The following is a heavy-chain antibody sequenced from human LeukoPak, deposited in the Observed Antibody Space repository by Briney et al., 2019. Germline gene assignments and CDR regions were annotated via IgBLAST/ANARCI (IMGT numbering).Heavy chain of an antibody. CDR3: ARGGFSYGKSNDY. CDR1: GFTFTSYA. V-gene: IGHV3-23*01. Sequence: PGGSLRLSCAASGFTFTSYAMTWVRQAPGKGLEWVSIISGGGGSTYYADSVKGRFTISRDISKNTLYLQMNSLRVEDTAVYYCARGGFSYGKSNDYWGQGTLVTVSS. CDR2: ISGGGGST. J-gene: IGHJ4*02. D-gene: IGHD5-18*01.